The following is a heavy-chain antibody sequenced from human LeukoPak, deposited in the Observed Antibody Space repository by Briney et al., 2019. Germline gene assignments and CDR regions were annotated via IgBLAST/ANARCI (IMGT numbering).Heavy chain of an antibody. Sequence: GGSLRLSCTASGFTFGPYTMNWVRQAPGKGLEWVSYISSSGSTIYYADSVKGRFTISRDNAKNSLYLQMNSLRAEDTAVYYCASGPLDYYDTSGGGFDYWGQGTLVTVSS. CDR1: GFTFGPYT. D-gene: IGHD3-22*01. J-gene: IGHJ4*02. CDR2: ISSSGSTI. V-gene: IGHV3-48*04. CDR3: ASGPLDYYDTSGGGFDY.